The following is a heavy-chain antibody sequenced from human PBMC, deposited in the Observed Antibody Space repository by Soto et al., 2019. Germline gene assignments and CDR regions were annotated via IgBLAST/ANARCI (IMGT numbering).Heavy chain of an antibody. D-gene: IGHD1-1*01. CDR3: ARDKDRLQLGGNYYYILDV. CDR1: GGTFSTSA. Sequence: QVQLVQSGAEVKKPGSSVKVSCKTSGGTFSTSAISWVRQAPGQGLEWVGGIMPVFPTPDYAQNFQGRVTITADASTTTASLELTSLRADDTAVYYCARDKDRLQLGGNYYYILDVWGQGTAITVSS. V-gene: IGHV1-69*12. CDR2: IMPVFPTP. J-gene: IGHJ6*02.